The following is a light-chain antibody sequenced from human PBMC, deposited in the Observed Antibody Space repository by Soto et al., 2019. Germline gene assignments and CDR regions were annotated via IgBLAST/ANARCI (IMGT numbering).Light chain of an antibody. CDR1: QNINTY. V-gene: IGKV1-39*01. J-gene: IGKJ4*01. CDR3: QQSFSNMLT. Sequence: IQVTQSPSSLSASVGDRVTITCRASQNINTYLNWYRQKSGKAPELLIFLASTLQTGVPSRFSGSGSGTNFSLTSSGLQPDDFATYYCQQSFSNMLTFGGGTKVQI. CDR2: LAS.